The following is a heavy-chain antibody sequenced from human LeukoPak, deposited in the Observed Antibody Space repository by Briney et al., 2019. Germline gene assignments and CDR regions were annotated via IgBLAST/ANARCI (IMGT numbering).Heavy chain of an antibody. J-gene: IGHJ4*02. CDR3: TRDHCTGGTCYSYSYFDY. V-gene: IGHV3-49*04. D-gene: IGHD2-15*01. Sequence: PGGSLRLSCTASGFIFGDYAMSWVRQAPGKGLEWVGFIRSKAYGGTTENAASVKGRFTISRDDSKSIAYLQMNGLKTEDTAVYYCTRDHCTGGTCYSYSYFDYWGQGTLVTVSS. CDR1: GFIFGDYA. CDR2: IRSKAYGGTT.